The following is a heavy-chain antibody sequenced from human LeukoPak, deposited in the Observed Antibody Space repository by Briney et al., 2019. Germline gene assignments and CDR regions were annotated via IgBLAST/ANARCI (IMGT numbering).Heavy chain of an antibody. CDR2: INPNSGDT. J-gene: IGHJ3*02. CDR1: GYTFTGYY. Sequence: ASVKVSCKAAGYTFTGYYMHWVRQAPGQGLEWMGWINPNSGDTDYAQKFQGRVTMTRDTSISTAYMELGRLRSDDTAVYYCARGGFAGLSGSGAFDIWGQGTMVTVSS. V-gene: IGHV1-2*02. CDR3: ARGGFAGLSGSGAFDI. D-gene: IGHD3-10*01.